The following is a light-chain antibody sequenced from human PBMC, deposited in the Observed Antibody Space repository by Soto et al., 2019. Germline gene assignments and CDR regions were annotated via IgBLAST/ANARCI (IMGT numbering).Light chain of an antibody. CDR2: YDS. Sequence: SYELAQPPSLSVAPGKTATITCGGDNIGSKSVHWYQQKPGQAPVLVIYYDSDRPSGIPERFSASNSGNTATLTISRVEAGDEADYYCQVWDSSSDHYVFGSGTKVTVL. CDR3: QVWDSSSDHYV. CDR1: NIGSKS. J-gene: IGLJ1*01. V-gene: IGLV3-21*04.